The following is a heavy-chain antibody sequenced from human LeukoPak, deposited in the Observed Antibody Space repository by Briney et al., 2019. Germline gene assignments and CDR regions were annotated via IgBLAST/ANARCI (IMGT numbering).Heavy chain of an antibody. D-gene: IGHD3-3*01. CDR2: IYPGDSDT. J-gene: IGHJ3*02. CDR3: ARGRAWSGYYSDAFDI. CDR1: GYTLTELS. V-gene: IGHV5-51*01. Sequence: KVSCKVSGYTLTELSMHWVRQAPGKGLEWMGIIYPGDSDTRYSPSFQGQVTISADKSISTAYLQWSSLKASDTAMYYCARGRAWSGYYSDAFDIWGQGTMVTVSS.